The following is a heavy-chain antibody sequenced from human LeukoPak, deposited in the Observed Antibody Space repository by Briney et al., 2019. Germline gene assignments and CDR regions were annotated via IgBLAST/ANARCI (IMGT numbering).Heavy chain of an antibody. D-gene: IGHD3-22*01. J-gene: IGHJ3*02. CDR1: GGSISSYY. V-gene: IGHV4-4*07. Sequence: SETLSLTCTVSGGSISSYYWSWIRQPPGKGLEWIGRVFTSAIISGNTNYNPSLKSRVTMSVDSSKNQFSLKLRSVTAADTAVYYCARDRYYYDSSSYFSAFDTWGQGTMVTVSS. CDR2: VFTSAIISGNT. CDR3: ARDRYYYDSSSYFSAFDT.